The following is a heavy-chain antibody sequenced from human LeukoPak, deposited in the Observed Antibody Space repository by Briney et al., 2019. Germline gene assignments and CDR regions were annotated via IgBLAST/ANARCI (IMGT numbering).Heavy chain of an antibody. CDR2: INPSGGST. V-gene: IGHV1-46*01. CDR3: ARVSSSGWQRERAFDI. J-gene: IGHJ3*02. Sequence: ASVKVSCKASGYTFTSYYMHWVRQAPGQGLEWMGIINPSGGSTSYAQKFQGRVTMTRDTSTSTVYMEPSSLRSEDTAVYYCARVSSSGWQRERAFDIWGQGTMVTVSS. D-gene: IGHD6-19*01. CDR1: GYTFTSYY.